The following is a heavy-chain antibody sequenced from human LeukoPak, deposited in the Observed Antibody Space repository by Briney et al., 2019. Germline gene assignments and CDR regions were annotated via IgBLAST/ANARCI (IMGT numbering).Heavy chain of an antibody. CDR2: ISGSGGSP. D-gene: IGHD1-26*01. CDR1: EFIFSSYA. V-gene: IGHV3-23*01. Sequence: GGSLRLSCAASEFIFSSYAMSWVRQAPGKGLEWVSAISGSGGSPYYADSVKGRFTISRDNSKNTLYLQMNSLRADGTAVYYCAKGSRGSYYGSYYDYWGQGTLVAVSS. J-gene: IGHJ4*02. CDR3: AKGSRGSYYGSYYDY.